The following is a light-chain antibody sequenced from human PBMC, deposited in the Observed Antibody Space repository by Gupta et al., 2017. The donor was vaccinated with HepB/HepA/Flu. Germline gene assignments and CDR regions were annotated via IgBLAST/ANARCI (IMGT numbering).Light chain of an antibody. CDR3: AEWDDGLNGYYV. CDR2: IND. J-gene: IGLJ1*01. V-gene: IGLV1-44*01. CDR1: SSNSGSNN. Sequence: QSVLTQPPAVSGTPGQRGTSACSGASSNSGSNNVNWYQLVPGTAPKLLIAINDQRPLGVSDRFSGSKSGTSASLAISALQYEDEAEYYCAEWDDGLNGYYVFGTGTQVNVL.